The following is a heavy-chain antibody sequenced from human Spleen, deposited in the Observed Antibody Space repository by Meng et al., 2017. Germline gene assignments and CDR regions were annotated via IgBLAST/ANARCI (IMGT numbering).Heavy chain of an antibody. Sequence: QLQLQASGPGLVKPSETLSLTRTVPGGAISSSRYYWGWIRQPPGKGLEWIGTIYYSGSNYYNPSLKSRVTISVDTSKNQFSLKMSSVTAADTAVYYCVTHQASTSLFGPWGQGTLVTVSS. CDR1: GGAISSSRYY. CDR3: VTHQASTSLFGP. V-gene: IGHV4-39*01. CDR2: IYYSGSN. J-gene: IGHJ5*02. D-gene: IGHD2-2*01.